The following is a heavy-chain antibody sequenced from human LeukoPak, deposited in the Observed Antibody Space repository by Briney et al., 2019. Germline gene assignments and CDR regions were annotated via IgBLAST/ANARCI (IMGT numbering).Heavy chain of an antibody. Sequence: GASVKVSCKASGYTFTSYGISWVRQAPGQGLEWMGWISAYNGNTNYAQKLQGRVTMTTDTSTSTAYMELRSLRSDDTAVYYCARDRRYAYYYGSGSYYIPDAFDIWGQGTMVTVSS. CDR3: ARDRRYAYYYGSGSYYIPDAFDI. J-gene: IGHJ3*02. D-gene: IGHD3-10*01. V-gene: IGHV1-18*01. CDR1: GYTFTSYG. CDR2: ISAYNGNT.